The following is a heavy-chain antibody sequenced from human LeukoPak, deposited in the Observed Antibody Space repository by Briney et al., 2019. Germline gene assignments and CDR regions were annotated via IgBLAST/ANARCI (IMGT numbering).Heavy chain of an antibody. D-gene: IGHD2-15*01. CDR3: ARGGHCSGGSCSEGASDI. CDR2: ITGGSSYI. J-gene: IGHJ3*02. Sequence: GGSLRLSCAASGLIFSSYSMSWVRQAPGKGLEWVSSITGGSSYIYYADSVKGRFTVSRDNAKHSLYLQMNSLRAEDTAVYYCARGGHCSGGSCSEGASDIWGQGTMVTVSS. CDR1: GLIFSSYS. V-gene: IGHV3-21*01.